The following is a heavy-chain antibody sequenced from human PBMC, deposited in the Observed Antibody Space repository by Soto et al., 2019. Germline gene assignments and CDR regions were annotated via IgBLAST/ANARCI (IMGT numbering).Heavy chain of an antibody. CDR3: ARDGSGESDNFDI. J-gene: IGHJ3*02. D-gene: IGHD3-22*01. CDR2: ITSGGDYT. Sequence: QVQLVQSGGGLVRPGGSLRLSCAASGFNFSDYYMSWIRQAPGKGLEWISYITSGGDYTAYGDSVKGRFSISRDNTKNSLYLRLNSLRAEYTAIYYCARDGSGESDNFDIWGQGTMVTVSS. V-gene: IGHV3-11*05. CDR1: GFNFSDYY.